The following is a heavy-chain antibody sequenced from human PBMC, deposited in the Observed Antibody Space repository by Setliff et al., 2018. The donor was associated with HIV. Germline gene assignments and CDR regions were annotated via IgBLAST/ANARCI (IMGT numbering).Heavy chain of an antibody. D-gene: IGHD3-3*01. V-gene: IGHV1-2*02. CDR3: ARGRDFWNGYYDFDS. J-gene: IGHJ4*02. CDR2: INPNSGGT. Sequence: ASVMVSCKAFAHTFTAYYLHWVRQAPGQGLEWMGWINPNSGGTNYAQKFQGRVTMTRDTSISTAYMELSSLRYDDTAVYYCARGRDFWNGYYDFDSWGQGTLVTVSS. CDR1: AHTFTAYY.